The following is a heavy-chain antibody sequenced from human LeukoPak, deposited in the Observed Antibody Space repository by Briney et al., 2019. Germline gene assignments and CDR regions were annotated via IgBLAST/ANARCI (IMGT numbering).Heavy chain of an antibody. D-gene: IGHD6-19*01. CDR3: AKPISGGLAVTADWFHP. J-gene: IGHJ5*01. CDR1: GFAFSFYA. Sequence: GGSLKLSCAASGFAFSFYAMSWLRQPPGKGLEWVSTINANSGTTSYAASVRGRFTISRDNSKNTLYLQVNTLRADDTATYYCAKPISGGLAVTADWFHPWGQGTLVTVSS. V-gene: IGHV3-23*01. CDR2: INANSGTT.